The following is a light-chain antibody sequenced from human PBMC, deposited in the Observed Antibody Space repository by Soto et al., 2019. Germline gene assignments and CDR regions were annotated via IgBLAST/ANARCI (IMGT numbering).Light chain of an antibody. V-gene: IGKV3D-11*03. CDR1: QSVRSN. J-gene: IGKJ1*01. CDR2: DAS. CDR3: QQRSNWPTWP. Sequence: EMVVTQSQGADFVCPVKRENLSCRASQSVRSNLAWYQHKPGQAPRLLIYDASNRATGIPARFSGSGSGTDFTLTISSPEPEDFAVSRCQQRSNWPTWPFGPGTKVDIK.